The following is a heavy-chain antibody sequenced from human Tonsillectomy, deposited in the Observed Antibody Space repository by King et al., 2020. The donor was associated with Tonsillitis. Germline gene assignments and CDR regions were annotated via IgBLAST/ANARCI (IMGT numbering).Heavy chain of an antibody. Sequence: VQLVESGGGLVQPGRSLRLSCAASGFTLDDYAMHWVRQAPGKGLEWVSGISWNSGSIGYADSVKGRFTISRDNAKNSLYLQMNSLRAEDTALYYCAKTAYYDSSGYFDYWGQGTLVTVSS. V-gene: IGHV3-9*01. CDR3: AKTAYYDSSGYFDY. J-gene: IGHJ4*02. D-gene: IGHD3-22*01. CDR2: ISWNSGSI. CDR1: GFTLDDYA.